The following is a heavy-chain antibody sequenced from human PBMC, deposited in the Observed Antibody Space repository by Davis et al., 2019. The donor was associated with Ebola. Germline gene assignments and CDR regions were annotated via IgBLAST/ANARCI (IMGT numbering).Heavy chain of an antibody. Sequence: GESLKISCKASGYNFISNWIGWVRQMSGKGLEWMGIIFPGDSDTKYSPSFQGQVTMSADKSTNTAFLQWNNLRASDTAMYYCATTRISVLGGVIVPSSFDFWGQGTLVTVSS. CDR2: IFPGDSDT. CDR1: GYNFISNW. J-gene: IGHJ4*02. CDR3: ATTRISVLGGVIVPSSFDF. D-gene: IGHD3-10*01. V-gene: IGHV5-51*01.